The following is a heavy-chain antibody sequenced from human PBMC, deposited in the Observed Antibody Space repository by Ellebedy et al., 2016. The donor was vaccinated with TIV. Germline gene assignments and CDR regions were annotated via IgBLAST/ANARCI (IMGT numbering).Heavy chain of an antibody. CDR1: GFTVSSNY. D-gene: IGHD1-14*01. Sequence: GESLKISCAASGFTVSSNYMSWVRQAPGKGLVWVSRIDGDATTTNYANSGKGRFTISRDNAKNTLYLQMNSLRAEDTAVYYCVRDYKHAFDTWGQGTMVTVSS. CDR3: VRDYKHAFDT. J-gene: IGHJ3*02. V-gene: IGHV3-74*01. CDR2: IDGDATTT.